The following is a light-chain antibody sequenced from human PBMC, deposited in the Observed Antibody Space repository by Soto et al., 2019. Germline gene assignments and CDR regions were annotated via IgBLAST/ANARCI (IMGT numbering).Light chain of an antibody. Sequence: EIVFTQTPGTLSLSPGERATLSCRASQSVSSSYLAWYQQKPGQAPRLLIYGASSRATGIPDRFSGSGSGTDFTLTISRLEPEDFAVYYCQQCGSSPITFGQGTRPE. CDR2: GAS. CDR3: QQCGSSPIT. J-gene: IGKJ5*01. CDR1: QSVSSSY. V-gene: IGKV3-20*01.